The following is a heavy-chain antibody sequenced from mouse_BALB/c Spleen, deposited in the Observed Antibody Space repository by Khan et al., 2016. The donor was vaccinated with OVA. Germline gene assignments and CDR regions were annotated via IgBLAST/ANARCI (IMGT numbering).Heavy chain of an antibody. V-gene: IGHV5-17*02. CDR1: GCTFSSFG. CDR2: VSSGSATI. J-gene: IGHJ1*01. D-gene: IGHD2-4*01. CDR3: ARSLITTWYFDV. Sequence: EVELVESGGGLVQPGGSRKLSCAASGCTFSSFGMHWVRQAPEKGLEWVAYVSSGSATIYYADIVKGRFTISRDNPTNTPFLQMTSLRSEDTAMYYCARSLITTWYFDVWGAGTTVTVS.